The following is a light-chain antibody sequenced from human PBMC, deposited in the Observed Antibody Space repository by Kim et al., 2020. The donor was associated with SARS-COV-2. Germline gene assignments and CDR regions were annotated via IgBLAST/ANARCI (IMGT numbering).Light chain of an antibody. CDR2: KDS. CDR1: ALPKQY. CDR3: QSADSSGTVV. V-gene: IGLV3-25*03. J-gene: IGLJ2*01. Sequence: SYELTQPPSVSVSPGQTARITCSGDALPKQYAYWYQQKPGQAPVLVIYKDSERPSGIPERFSGSSSGTTVTLTISGVQAEDEADYYCQSADSSGTVVFGGATQLTVL.